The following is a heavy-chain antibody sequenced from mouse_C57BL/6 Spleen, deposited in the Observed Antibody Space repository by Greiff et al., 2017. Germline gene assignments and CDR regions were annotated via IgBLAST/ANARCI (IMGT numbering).Heavy chain of an antibody. CDR2: ISSGGSYT. J-gene: IGHJ2*01. D-gene: IGHD4-1*01. CDR3: AKQTAY. CDR1: GFTFSSYG. V-gene: IGHV5-6*01. Sequence: EVQGVESGGDLVKPGGSLKLSCAASGFTFSSYGMSWVRQTPDKRLEWVATISSGGSYTYYPDSVKGRFTISRDNAKNTLYLQMSSLKSEDTAMYFYAKQTAYWGQGTTLTVSS.